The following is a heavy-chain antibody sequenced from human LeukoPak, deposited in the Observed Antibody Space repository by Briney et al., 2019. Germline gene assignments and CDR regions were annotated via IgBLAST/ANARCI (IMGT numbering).Heavy chain of an antibody. V-gene: IGHV3-33*08. Sequence: GGSLRLSCAASGFTFSGFSMSWVRQAPGKGLEWVAMIWYDGNTKHYAESVKGRFTISRDNSRDTVFLQMNSLRVEDTAVYYCTRDPPSSGWALDYRGQGALVRVSS. CDR3: TRDPPSSGWALDY. J-gene: IGHJ4*02. CDR1: GFTFSGFS. D-gene: IGHD6-19*01. CDR2: IWYDGNTK.